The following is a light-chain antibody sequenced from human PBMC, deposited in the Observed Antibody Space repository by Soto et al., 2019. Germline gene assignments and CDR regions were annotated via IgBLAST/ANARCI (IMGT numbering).Light chain of an antibody. CDR2: GAS. Sequence: VGWTQCPGTLSLYPGERATLSCRASQSVSSSYLAWYQQKPGQAPRLLIYGASSRATGIPDRFSGSGSGTDFTLTISRLEPEDFAVYYCQQYGSSPLTFGQGTRLEIK. CDR3: QQYGSSPLT. J-gene: IGKJ5*01. CDR1: QSVSSSY. V-gene: IGKV3-20*01.